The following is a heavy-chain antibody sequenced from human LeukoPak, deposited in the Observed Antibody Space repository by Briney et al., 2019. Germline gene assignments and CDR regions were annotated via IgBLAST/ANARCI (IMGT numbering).Heavy chain of an antibody. CDR2: INHSGST. D-gene: IGHD6-25*01. CDR1: GGSFSGYY. CDR3: ARVGSGSPSDYYYYMDV. V-gene: IGHV4-34*01. J-gene: IGHJ6*03. Sequence: SETLSLTCAVYGGSFSGYYWSWIRQPPGKGLEWIGEINHSGSTNYNPSLKSRVTISVDTSKNQFSPKLSSVTAADTAVYYCARVGSGSPSDYYYYMDVWGKGTTVTVSS.